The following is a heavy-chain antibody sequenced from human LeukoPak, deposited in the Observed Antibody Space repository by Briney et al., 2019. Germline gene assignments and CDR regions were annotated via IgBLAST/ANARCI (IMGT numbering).Heavy chain of an antibody. CDR3: ARDQGGVGY. CDR2: ISSFSGTI. D-gene: IGHD3-16*01. CDR1: GITFSSYS. V-gene: IGHV3-48*01. Sequence: GGSLRLSCVASGITFSSYSMNWVRQAPGKGLEWVSYISSFSGTINYADSVKGRFTISRDNAKNSLYLPMNSLRAEDTAVCYCARDQGGVGYWGQGTLVTVSS. J-gene: IGHJ4*02.